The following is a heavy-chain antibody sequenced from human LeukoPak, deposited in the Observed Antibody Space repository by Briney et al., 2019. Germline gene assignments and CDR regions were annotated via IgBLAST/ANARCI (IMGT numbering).Heavy chain of an antibody. V-gene: IGHV4-30-4*01. Sequence: SQTLSLTCTVSGGSISSGDYYWSWIRQPPGKGLEWIGYIYYSGSTYYNPSLKSRVTISVDTSKNQFSLKLSSVTAADTAVYYCAGAGGMSRYFDWLYPWGQGTLVTVSS. J-gene: IGHJ5*02. CDR1: GGSISSGDYY. CDR3: AGAGGMSRYFDWLYP. D-gene: IGHD3-9*01. CDR2: IYYSGST.